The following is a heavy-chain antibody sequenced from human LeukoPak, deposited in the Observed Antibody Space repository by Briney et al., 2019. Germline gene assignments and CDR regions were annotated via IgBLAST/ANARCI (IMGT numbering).Heavy chain of an antibody. V-gene: IGHV3-23*01. CDR2: ISGSGGST. J-gene: IGHJ4*02. CDR1: GFTFSSYA. CDR3: AKSVPRSMEATDY. Sequence: PWASLRLSSEASGFTFSSYAMGWVRQAPGKGLEWISAISGSGGSTYYADSVKGRFTISRDNSKNTLYLQMNSLRAEDTAVYYCAKSVPRSMEATDYCGQGTLVTVSS. D-gene: IGHD6-6*01.